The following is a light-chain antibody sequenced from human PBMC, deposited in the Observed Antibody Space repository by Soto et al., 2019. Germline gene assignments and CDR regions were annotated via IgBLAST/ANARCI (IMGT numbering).Light chain of an antibody. V-gene: IGKV3-20*01. CDR2: GAS. CDR3: QQYSSSPSIT. J-gene: IGKJ5*01. Sequence: EIVLTQSPGTLSLSPWERGTLSCRASQSVSSGYLAWYQQKPGQAPRLLIYGASTRATGIPDRFSGSGSGTDFTLTISRLEPEDFAVYYCQQYSSSPSITFGQGTRLEIK. CDR1: QSVSSGY.